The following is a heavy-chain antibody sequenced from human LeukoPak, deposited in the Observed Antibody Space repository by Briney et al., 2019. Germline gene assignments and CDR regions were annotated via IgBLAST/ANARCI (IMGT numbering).Heavy chain of an antibody. D-gene: IGHD3-22*01. CDR3: ARDYNYDSSGYYGSDY. CDR1: GFTFSSYA. Sequence: GRPLRLSCAASGFTFSSYAMHWLRQAPGKGLEWVAVISYDGSNKYYADSVKGRFTISRDNSKNTLYLQMNSLRVEDTAVYYCARDYNYDSSGYYGSDYWGQGTLVTVSS. CDR2: ISYDGSNK. V-gene: IGHV3-30-3*01. J-gene: IGHJ4*02.